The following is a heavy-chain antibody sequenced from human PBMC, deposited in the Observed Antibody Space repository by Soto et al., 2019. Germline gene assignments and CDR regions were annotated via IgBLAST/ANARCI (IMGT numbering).Heavy chain of an antibody. V-gene: IGHV3-23*01. J-gene: IGHJ4*02. CDR3: AKDSGYSYGYDYFDY. D-gene: IGHD5-18*01. CDR1: GFTFSSYA. CDR2: ISGSGGST. Sequence: GGSLRLSCAASGFTFSSYAMSWVRQAPGKGLEWVSGISGSGGSTNYADSVKGRFTISRDNSKNTLYLQMNSLRAEDTAVYYCAKDSGYSYGYDYFDYWGQGTLVTVFS.